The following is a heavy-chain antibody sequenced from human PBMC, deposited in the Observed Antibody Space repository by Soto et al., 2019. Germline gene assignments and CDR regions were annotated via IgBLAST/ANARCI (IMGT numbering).Heavy chain of an antibody. J-gene: IGHJ4*02. V-gene: IGHV3-30*18. Sequence: QVRLVESGAGGVQPGGSRRPSGAALGFPFSNYGIHWVRQARGRGMGWVEVLSYEGSNKYYPDSVKGGLTISRDNPKNKLFLQMNSLRAEDTAVYYCAKDLQWLVQGPYYWGQGTLVTVSS. CDR3: AKDLQWLVQGPYY. D-gene: IGHD6-19*01. CDR2: LSYEGSNK. CDR1: GFPFSNYG.